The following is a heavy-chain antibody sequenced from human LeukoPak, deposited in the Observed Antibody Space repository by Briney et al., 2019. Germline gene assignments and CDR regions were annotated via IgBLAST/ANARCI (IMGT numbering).Heavy chain of an antibody. CDR1: EFTFRGYQ. CDR2: ISSSGTTI. CDR3: ARWGYYYYGMDV. J-gene: IGHJ6*02. Sequence: GGSQSLSYLASEFTFRGYQMHWVHQAPGQELEGVSYISSSGTTIYYAESVKGRFTNSRDNAKNSLYLQMNSLRGEDTAVYYCARWGYYYYGMDVWGQGTTVTVSS. D-gene: IGHD3-16*01. V-gene: IGHV3-48*03.